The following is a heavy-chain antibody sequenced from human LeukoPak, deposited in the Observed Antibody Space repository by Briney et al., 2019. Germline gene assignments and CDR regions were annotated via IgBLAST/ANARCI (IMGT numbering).Heavy chain of an antibody. V-gene: IGHV3-23*01. CDR3: AKGLGFLPQFDY. CDR1: GFTFNTEA. D-gene: IGHD6-19*01. CDR2: IGDSGGTT. Sequence: QTGGSLRLSCAAFGFTFNTEAMTWVRQGPGKGLEWVSTIGDSGGTTYYEDSVQGRFTISRDNSKNTVYLQMNSLRAEDTALYYCAKGLGFLPQFDYWGQGTLVAVSS. J-gene: IGHJ4*02.